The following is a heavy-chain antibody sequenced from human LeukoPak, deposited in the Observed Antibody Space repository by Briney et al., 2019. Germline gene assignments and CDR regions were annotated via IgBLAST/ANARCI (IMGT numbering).Heavy chain of an antibody. J-gene: IGHJ4*02. CDR2: INTDGSST. CDR3: AREPSEYFDY. Sequence: GGSLRLSCVASGFTLSTYWMSWVRQAPGKGLVWVSRINTDGSSTSYADSVKGRFTISRDNAKNTLYLQMNSLRAEDTAVYYCAREPSEYFDYWGQGTLVTVSS. CDR1: GFTLSTYW. V-gene: IGHV3-74*01. D-gene: IGHD6-19*01.